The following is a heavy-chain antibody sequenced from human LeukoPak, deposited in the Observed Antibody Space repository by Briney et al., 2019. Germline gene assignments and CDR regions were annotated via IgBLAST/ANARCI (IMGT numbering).Heavy chain of an antibody. CDR3: ARAYRLTTPRGFDP. Sequence: SETLSLTCTVSGGFISGYYWNGMRQSPGKGREWVGYIFYTGDTDYNPSLRGRVTISVDRSNDRFSLEFASVTTADSAFYYCARAYRLTTPRGFDPWGPGILVTVSS. D-gene: IGHD4-11*01. V-gene: IGHV4-59*13. J-gene: IGHJ5*02. CDR1: GGFISGYY. CDR2: IFYTGDT.